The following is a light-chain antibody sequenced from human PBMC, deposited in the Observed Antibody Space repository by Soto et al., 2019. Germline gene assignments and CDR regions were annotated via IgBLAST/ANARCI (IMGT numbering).Light chain of an antibody. Sequence: SYELTQPPSVSVAPGKTARIICGGNNIGSKSVHWYQQKPGQAPVLVIFYDTDRPSWIPERFSGSNSGNTATLTISWVEAGDEADYYCQVWDSSSGPVVFGGGTKLTVL. J-gene: IGLJ2*01. CDR3: QVWDSSSGPVV. V-gene: IGLV3-21*04. CDR2: YDT. CDR1: NIGSKS.